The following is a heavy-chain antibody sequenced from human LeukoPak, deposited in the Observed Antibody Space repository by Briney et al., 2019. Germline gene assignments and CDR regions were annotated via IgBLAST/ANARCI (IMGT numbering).Heavy chain of an antibody. CDR3: ARGPIAAAGDY. J-gene: IGHJ4*02. Sequence: AASVKVSCKASGYTFTGYYMHWVRQAPGQGLEWMGWINANNGDTTYAQNLQGRVTMTRDTSTSTAYMEVRSLRSDDTAVYYCARGPIAAAGDYWGQGTLVTVSS. CDR2: INANNGDT. V-gene: IGHV1-18*04. D-gene: IGHD6-13*01. CDR1: GYTFTGYY.